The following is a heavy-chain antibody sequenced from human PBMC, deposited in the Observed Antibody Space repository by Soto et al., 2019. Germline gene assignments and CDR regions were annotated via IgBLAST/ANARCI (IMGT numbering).Heavy chain of an antibody. CDR1: GFTFSSNS. CDR3: ARGSVVGMGQELDY. CDR2: ITSSSSFI. Sequence: EVQLVESGGGLVKPGGSLRLSCVGSGFTFSSNSMNWVRQAPGKGLEWVSSITSSSSFIYYADSVKGRFTISRDNAKNSVFLQMNSLRVEDTAMYYCARGSVVGMGQELDYWGQGTLVTVSS. V-gene: IGHV3-21*01. D-gene: IGHD6-19*01. J-gene: IGHJ4*02.